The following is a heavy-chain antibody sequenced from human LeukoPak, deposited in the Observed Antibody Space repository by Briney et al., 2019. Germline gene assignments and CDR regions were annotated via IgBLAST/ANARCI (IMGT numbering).Heavy chain of an antibody. J-gene: IGHJ4*02. Sequence: ASVKVSCKAFGYTFTSNYMHWVRQAPGQGPEWMGVISPSGGSTTYAQKFQGRVTLTRDMSTSTDYLELSSLRSDDTAVYYCARTNSAWFDYWGQGTLVTVSS. CDR1: GYTFTSNY. CDR3: ARTNSAWFDY. V-gene: IGHV1-46*01. CDR2: ISPSGGST.